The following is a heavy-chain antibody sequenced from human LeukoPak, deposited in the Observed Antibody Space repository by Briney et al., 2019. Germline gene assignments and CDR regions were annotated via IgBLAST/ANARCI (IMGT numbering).Heavy chain of an antibody. V-gene: IGHV3-21*01. Sequence: GGSLRLSCAASGFTFSSYSMSWVRQAPGKGLEWVSSISSSSSYIYYADSVKGRFTISRDNAKNSLYLQMNSLRAEDTAVYYCARGGYSSSWGAFDIWGQGTMVTVSS. CDR2: ISSSSSYI. J-gene: IGHJ3*02. D-gene: IGHD6-13*01. CDR3: ARGGYSSSWGAFDI. CDR1: GFTFSSYS.